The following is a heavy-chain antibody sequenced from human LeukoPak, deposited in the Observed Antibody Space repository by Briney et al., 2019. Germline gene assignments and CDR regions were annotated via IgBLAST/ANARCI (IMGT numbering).Heavy chain of an antibody. Sequence: SQTLSLTCAISGDSVSSNSAAWNWIRQSPSRGLEWLGRTYYRSKWYNDYAVSVKSRITINPDTSKNQFSLKLSSVTAADTAVYYCAAERWLQLGFDYWGQGTLVTVSS. J-gene: IGHJ4*02. D-gene: IGHD5-24*01. CDR1: GDSVSSNSAA. V-gene: IGHV6-1*01. CDR2: TYYRSKWYN. CDR3: AAERWLQLGFDY.